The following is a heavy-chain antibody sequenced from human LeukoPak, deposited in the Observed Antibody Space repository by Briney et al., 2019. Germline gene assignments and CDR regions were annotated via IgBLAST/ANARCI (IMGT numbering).Heavy chain of an antibody. V-gene: IGHV4-59*01. CDR2: IYYSGST. CDR1: GGSISSYY. J-gene: IGHJ6*02. Sequence: SETLSLTCTVPGGSISSYYWSWIRQPPGKGLEWIGYIYYSGSTNYNPSLKSRLTISVDTSKNQFSLKLSSVTAADTAVYYCARCRQTGSWSTGMDVWGQGTTVTVSS. CDR3: ARCRQTGSWSTGMDV. D-gene: IGHD6-13*01.